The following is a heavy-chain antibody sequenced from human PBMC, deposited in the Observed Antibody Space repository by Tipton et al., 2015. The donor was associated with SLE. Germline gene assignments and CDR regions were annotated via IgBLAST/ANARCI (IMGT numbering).Heavy chain of an antibody. CDR3: ARGVDGRVGDWFDP. D-gene: IGHD5-12*01. CDR1: GGSISSHY. V-gene: IGHV4-59*11. CDR2: IYYSGST. Sequence: TLSLTCTVSGGSISSHYWSWIRQPPGKGLEWIGYIYYSGSTNYNPSLKSRVTISVGTSKNQFSLKLSSVTAADTAVYYCARGVDGRVGDWFDPWGQGTLVTVSS. J-gene: IGHJ5*02.